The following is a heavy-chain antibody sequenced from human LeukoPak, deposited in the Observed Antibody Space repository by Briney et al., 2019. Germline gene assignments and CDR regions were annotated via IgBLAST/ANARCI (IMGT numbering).Heavy chain of an antibody. Sequence: PGGSLRLSCAASGFTFSSYAMSWVRQAPGKGLEWVSAISRSGGSTYYADSVKGRFTISRDNSKNTLYLQMNSLRAEDTAVYYCAKDRKGPTTVKGPFDYWGQGTLVTVSS. CDR1: GFTFSSYA. D-gene: IGHD4-11*01. J-gene: IGHJ4*02. V-gene: IGHV3-23*01. CDR3: AKDRKGPTTVKGPFDY. CDR2: ISRSGGST.